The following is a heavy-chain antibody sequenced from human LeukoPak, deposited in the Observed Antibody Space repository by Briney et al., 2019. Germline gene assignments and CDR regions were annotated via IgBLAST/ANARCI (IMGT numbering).Heavy chain of an antibody. J-gene: IGHJ4*02. Sequence: GGSLRLSCAASGFTFSSYEMNWVRQAPGKGQEWVSYISSSGSTIYYADSVKGRFTISRDNAKNSLYLQMNSLRAEDTAVYYCARDLSGYDYFDYWGQGTLVTVSS. CDR1: GFTFSSYE. CDR2: ISSSGSTI. V-gene: IGHV3-48*03. CDR3: ARDLSGYDYFDY. D-gene: IGHD5-12*01.